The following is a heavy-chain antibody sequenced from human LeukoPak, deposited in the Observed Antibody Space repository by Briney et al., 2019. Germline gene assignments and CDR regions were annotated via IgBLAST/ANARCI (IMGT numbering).Heavy chain of an antibody. CDR2: ICGSGGST. V-gene: IGHV3-23*01. CDR3: AKERCSSTSCSFNLFDP. CDR1: GFTFSSYA. D-gene: IGHD2-2*01. J-gene: IGHJ5*02. Sequence: GGSLRLSCAASGFTFSSYAMSWVRQAPGEGLEWVSAICGSGGSTYYADSVKGRFTISRDNSKNTRYLQMKSLRAEETGLYYCAKERCSSTSCSFNLFDPWGQGTLVSVSS.